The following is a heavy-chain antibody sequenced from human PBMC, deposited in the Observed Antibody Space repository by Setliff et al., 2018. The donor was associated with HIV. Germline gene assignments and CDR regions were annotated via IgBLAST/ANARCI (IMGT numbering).Heavy chain of an antibody. J-gene: IGHJ6*03. V-gene: IGHV3-7*01. D-gene: IGHD3-22*01. CDR3: ARTFHIGSGYYPRGYMDV. Sequence: GGSLRLSCAASGFTFSNYWMSWVRQAPGKGLEWVANIKQDGSERYYVDSVKGRFTISRDNAKNSAYLQMNSLRAEETAVYYCARTFHIGSGYYPRGYMDVWGKGTTVTVSS. CDR2: IKQDGSER. CDR1: GFTFSNYW.